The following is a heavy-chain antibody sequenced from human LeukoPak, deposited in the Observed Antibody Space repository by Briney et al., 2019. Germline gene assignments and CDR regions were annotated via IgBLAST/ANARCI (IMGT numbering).Heavy chain of an antibody. CDR1: GVSVSSGSNY. CDR3: ARRASMGSWYFFDY. D-gene: IGHD6-6*01. Sequence: SETLFLTCTVSGVSVSSGSNYWSWIRQPPGKRLEWIGYIYYSGSTNYNPSLNSRVTISLDTSKNQFSLKLSSVTAADTAVYYCARRASMGSWYFFDYWGQGTLVTVSS. V-gene: IGHV4-61*01. J-gene: IGHJ4*02. CDR2: IYYSGST.